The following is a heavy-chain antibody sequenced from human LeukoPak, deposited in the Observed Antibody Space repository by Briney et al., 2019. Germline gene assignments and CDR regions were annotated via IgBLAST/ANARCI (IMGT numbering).Heavy chain of an antibody. CDR2: ISGSGGST. Sequence: AGSLRLSGAASTFTFSSNAMSWDRPAQGKGLKWGSAISGSGGSTYYADSGKGRITISTDTSKNPMYLQMNRPRATATALYECAKGNYYESSGIDYWGQGTLVTVSS. J-gene: IGHJ4*02. V-gene: IGHV3-23*01. CDR3: AKGNYYESSGIDY. D-gene: IGHD3-22*01. CDR1: TFTFSSNA.